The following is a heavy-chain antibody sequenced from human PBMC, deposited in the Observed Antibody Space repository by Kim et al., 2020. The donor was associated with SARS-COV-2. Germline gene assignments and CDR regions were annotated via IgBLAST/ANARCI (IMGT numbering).Heavy chain of an antibody. CDR3: ARGVLTGYSPPYEYYFDY. CDR1: GGSISSGGYY. V-gene: IGHV4-31*03. CDR2: IYYSGST. Sequence: SETLSLTCTVSGGSISSGGYYWSWIRQHQGKGREWIGYIYYSGSTYYNPSLRSRVTISVDTSKNQFSLKLSSVTAADTAVYYCARGVLTGYSPPYEYYFDYWGQGTLVTVSS. D-gene: IGHD3-9*01. J-gene: IGHJ4*02.